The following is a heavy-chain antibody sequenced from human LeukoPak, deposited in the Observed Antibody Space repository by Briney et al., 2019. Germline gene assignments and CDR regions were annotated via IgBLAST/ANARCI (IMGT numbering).Heavy chain of an antibody. V-gene: IGHV4-39*01. CDR1: GGFISSSSYY. CDR3: ARLDYGDYRYYYHYMDV. D-gene: IGHD4-17*01. CDR2: IYYSGNT. Sequence: SETLSLTCTVSGGFISSSSYYWGWIRQPPGKGLEWIGSIYYSGNTYYNPSLKSRVTISVDTSKNQFSLKLSSVTAADTAVYYCARLDYGDYRYYYHYMDVWGKGTTVTVSS. J-gene: IGHJ6*03.